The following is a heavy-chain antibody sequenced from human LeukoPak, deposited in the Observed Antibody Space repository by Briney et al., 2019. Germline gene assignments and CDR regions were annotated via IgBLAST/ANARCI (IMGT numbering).Heavy chain of an antibody. J-gene: IGHJ4*02. CDR3: AKDHSGSYAFDY. D-gene: IGHD1-26*01. CDR1: GFTFKNYG. CDR2: IRYDGSNK. Sequence: PGGSLRLSCAASGFTFKNYGMHWVRQAPGKGLEWVAFIRYDGSNKYYADSVKGRFTISRDNSKNTLYLQMNSLRAEDTAVYYCAKDHSGSYAFDYWGQGTLVTVSS. V-gene: IGHV3-30*02.